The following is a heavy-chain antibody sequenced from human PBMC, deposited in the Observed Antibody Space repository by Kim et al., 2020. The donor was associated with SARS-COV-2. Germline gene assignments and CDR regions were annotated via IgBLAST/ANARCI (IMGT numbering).Heavy chain of an antibody. CDR2: IYYSGST. D-gene: IGHD3-22*01. V-gene: IGHV4-31*03. CDR3: AREGQDYYDSSGYYP. J-gene: IGHJ5*02. CDR1: GGSISSGGYY. Sequence: SETLSLTCTVSGGSISSGGYYWSWIRQHPGKGLEWIGYIYYSGSTYYNPSLKSRVTISVDTSKNQFSLKLSSVTAADTAVYYCAREGQDYYDSSGYYPWGQGTLVTVSS.